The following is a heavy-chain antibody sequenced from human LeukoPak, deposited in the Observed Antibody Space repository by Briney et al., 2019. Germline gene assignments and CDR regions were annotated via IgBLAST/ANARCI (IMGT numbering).Heavy chain of an antibody. Sequence: GGSLRLSCAASGFTFSSHSMNWVRQAPGKGLEWVSSISSSSSYIYYADSVKGRFTISRDNAKNSLYLQMNSLRAEDTAVYYCARDQTGYSSGYFDYWGQGTLVAVSS. CDR3: ARDQTGYSSGYFDY. D-gene: IGHD6-19*01. CDR1: GFTFSSHS. J-gene: IGHJ4*02. CDR2: ISSSSSYI. V-gene: IGHV3-21*01.